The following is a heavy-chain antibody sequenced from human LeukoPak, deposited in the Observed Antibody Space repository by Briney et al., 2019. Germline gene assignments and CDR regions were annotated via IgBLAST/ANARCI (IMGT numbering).Heavy chain of an antibody. CDR1: GFTFSNAW. J-gene: IGHJ5*02. V-gene: IGHV3-15*07. CDR3: ATDFYDST. Sequence: GGSLRLSCATSGFTFSNAWMNWVRQAPGKGLEWVGRIRSNSDGGTIHYAAPVKGRFTLSRDDSKTTLYLQMNSLQTEDTAVYYCATDFYDSTWGQGTLVTVSS. D-gene: IGHD3-22*01. CDR2: IRSNSDGGTI.